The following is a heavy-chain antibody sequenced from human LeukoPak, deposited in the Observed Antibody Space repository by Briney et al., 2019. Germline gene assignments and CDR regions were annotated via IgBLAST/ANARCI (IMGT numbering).Heavy chain of an antibody. J-gene: IGHJ3*02. Sequence: SETLSLTCTVSGGPISSYYWSWIRQPAGKGLEWIGRIYTSGSTNYNPSLKSRVTMSVDTSKNQFSLKLSSVTAADTAVYYCARDIGSGSYHDAFDIWGQGTTVTVSS. CDR1: GGPISSYY. D-gene: IGHD1-26*01. CDR3: ARDIGSGSYHDAFDI. CDR2: IYTSGST. V-gene: IGHV4-4*07.